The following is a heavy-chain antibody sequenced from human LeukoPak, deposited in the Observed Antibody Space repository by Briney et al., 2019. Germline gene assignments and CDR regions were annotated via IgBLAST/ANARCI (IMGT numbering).Heavy chain of an antibody. J-gene: IGHJ5*02. Sequence: PGGSLRLSCAASGFTFSNAWMSWVRQAPGKGLEWVGRIKSKTDGGTTDYAAPVKGRFTISRDDSKNTLYLQMNSLKTEDTAVYYCTTDPSEEGIAAVLEGSRFDPWGQGTLVTVSS. D-gene: IGHD6-13*01. CDR3: TTDPSEEGIAAVLEGSRFDP. CDR2: IKSKTDGGTT. V-gene: IGHV3-15*01. CDR1: GFTFSNAW.